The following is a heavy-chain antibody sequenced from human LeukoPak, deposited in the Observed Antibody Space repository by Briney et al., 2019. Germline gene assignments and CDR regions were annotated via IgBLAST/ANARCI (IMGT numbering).Heavy chain of an antibody. CDR2: IYYSGST. CDR1: GGSISSSSYY. V-gene: IGHV4-39*07. J-gene: IGHJ4*02. CDR3: ARGGDVDTAMVPRD. D-gene: IGHD5-18*01. Sequence: SETLSLTCTVSGGSISSSSYYWGWIRQPPGKGLEWIGSIYYSGSTYYNPSLKSRVTISVDTSKNQFSLKLSSVTAADTAVYYCARGGDVDTAMVPRDWGQGTLVTVSS.